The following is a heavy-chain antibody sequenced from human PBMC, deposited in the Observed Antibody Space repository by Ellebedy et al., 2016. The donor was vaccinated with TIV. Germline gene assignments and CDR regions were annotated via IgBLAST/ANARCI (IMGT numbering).Heavy chain of an antibody. Sequence: PGGSLRLSCAASGFTFSSYAMHWVRQAPGKGLEWVAVISYDGSDKYYADSVKGRFTISRDNSKDTVYLQMNSLRAEDTALYYCAKAGPQYFDCWGQGTLVTVSS. CDR3: AKAGPQYFDC. J-gene: IGHJ4*02. CDR2: ISYDGSDK. CDR1: GFTFSSYA. V-gene: IGHV3-30-3*01.